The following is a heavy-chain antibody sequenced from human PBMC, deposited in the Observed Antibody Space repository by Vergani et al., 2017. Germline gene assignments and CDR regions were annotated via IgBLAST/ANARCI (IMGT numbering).Heavy chain of an antibody. J-gene: IGHJ2*01. CDR3: AKDHYDFWSGYPDLSPFDL. D-gene: IGHD3-3*01. CDR2: ISWNSGSI. V-gene: IGHV3-9*01. Sequence: VHLVESGGGVVQPGRSLRLSCVVSGFTFDDYAMHWVRQAPGKGQEWVSGISWNSGSIGYADSVKGRFTISRDNAKNSLYLQLNSLRAEDTALYYCAKDHYDFWSGYPDLSPFDLWGRGTLVTVSS. CDR1: GFTFDDYA.